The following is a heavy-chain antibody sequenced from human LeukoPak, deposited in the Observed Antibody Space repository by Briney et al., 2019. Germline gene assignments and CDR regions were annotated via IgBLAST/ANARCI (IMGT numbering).Heavy chain of an antibody. D-gene: IGHD5-18*01. CDR2: IIPALNIT. J-gene: IGHJ6*02. CDR1: GGTFSSSA. V-gene: IGHV1-69*04. Sequence: SVKVSCKTSGGTFSSSAITWMRQAPGQGLEWMGRIIPALNITSYAQKFQGRVTITADTSTSTAYMELSSLRSEETAVYYCARDQGLTAPPPYGLDVWGQGTTVTVSS. CDR3: ARDQGLTAPPPYGLDV.